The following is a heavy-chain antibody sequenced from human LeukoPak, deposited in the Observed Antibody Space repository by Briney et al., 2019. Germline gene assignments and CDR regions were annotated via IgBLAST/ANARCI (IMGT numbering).Heavy chain of an antibody. CDR1: GFTFSSYG. Sequence: PGRSLRLSCAASGFTFSSYGMHWVRQAPGKGLEWVAVIWYDGSNKYYADSVKGRFTISRDNSKNTLYLQMNSLRAEDTAVYYCAQRPERPYGMDVWGQGTTVTVSS. V-gene: IGHV3-33*01. J-gene: IGHJ6*02. CDR2: IWYDGSNK. CDR3: AQRPERPYGMDV.